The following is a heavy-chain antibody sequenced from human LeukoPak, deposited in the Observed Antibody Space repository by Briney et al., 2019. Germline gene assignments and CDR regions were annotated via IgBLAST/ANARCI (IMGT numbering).Heavy chain of an antibody. CDR1: GYSISSGYH. CDR3: ASASGASSSSYFDY. CDR2: IYHSGST. V-gene: IGHV4-38-2*01. D-gene: IGHD3-10*01. Sequence: SETLSLTCAVSGYSISSGYHWGWIRQPPGKELEWIGSIYHSGSTYYNPSLKSRVTISVDTSKNQFSLKLSSVTAADTAVYYCASASGASSSSYFDYWGQGTLVTVSS. J-gene: IGHJ4*02.